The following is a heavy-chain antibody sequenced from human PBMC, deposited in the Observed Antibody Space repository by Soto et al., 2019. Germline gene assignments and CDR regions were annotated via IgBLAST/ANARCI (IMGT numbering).Heavy chain of an antibody. CDR3: ARRYSNYDILTGYRGYYFDY. CDR1: GYTFTSYY. D-gene: IGHD3-9*01. V-gene: IGHV1-46*01. Sequence: QVQLVQSGAEVKKPGASVKVSCKASGYTFTSYYMHWVRQAPGQGLEWMGIINPSGGSTSYAQKFQGRVTMTRDTSTNTVYMELSSLRSEDTAVYYCARRYSNYDILTGYRGYYFDYWGQGTLVTVSS. J-gene: IGHJ4*02. CDR2: INPSGGST.